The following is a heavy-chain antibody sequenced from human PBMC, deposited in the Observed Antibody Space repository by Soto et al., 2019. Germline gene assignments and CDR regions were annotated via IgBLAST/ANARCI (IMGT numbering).Heavy chain of an antibody. CDR1: GFTFISYA. D-gene: IGHD6-13*01. CDR3: AKDLAAAGFDY. V-gene: IGHV3-30*18. CDR2: XAYDGXNT. J-gene: IGHJ4*02. Sequence: XXSLRLSCAASGFTFISYAMNRVRQAPGKVLQWVGVXAYDGXNTYSADSVKGXFPISRDXXKNTPYLKMNSLRAEDKDVYYCAKDLAAAGFDYWGKGTLVTVYS.